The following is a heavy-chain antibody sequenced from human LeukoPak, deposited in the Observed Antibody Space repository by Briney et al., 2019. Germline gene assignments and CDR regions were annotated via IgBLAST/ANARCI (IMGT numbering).Heavy chain of an antibody. V-gene: IGHV1-2*06. CDR3: ARGGITGTTRGPTRLNDAFDI. Sequence: ASVKVSCKTSGYTFTNYHIHWVRQAPGQGLEWMGRIDPNTGGTKSAKNFQGRVTMTRDTPISTAYMALSGLRSDDTAVYYCARGGITGTTRGPTRLNDAFDIWGQGTMVTVSS. J-gene: IGHJ3*02. CDR2: IDPNTGGT. CDR1: GYTFTNYH. D-gene: IGHD1-20*01.